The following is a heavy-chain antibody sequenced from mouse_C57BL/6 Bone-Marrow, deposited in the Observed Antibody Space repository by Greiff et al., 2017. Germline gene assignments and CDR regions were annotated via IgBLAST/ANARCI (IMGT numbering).Heavy chain of an antibody. Sequence: VQLQQPGAELVMPGASVKLSCKASGYTFTSYWMHWVKQRPGQGLEWIGEIDPSDSYTNYNQKFKGKSTLTVDKSSSTAYMQLSSLTSEDSAVYYCARWNYGGAMDYWGQGTSVTVSS. CDR2: IDPSDSYT. D-gene: IGHD1-1*02. CDR1: GYTFTSYW. V-gene: IGHV1-69*01. CDR3: ARWNYGGAMDY. J-gene: IGHJ4*01.